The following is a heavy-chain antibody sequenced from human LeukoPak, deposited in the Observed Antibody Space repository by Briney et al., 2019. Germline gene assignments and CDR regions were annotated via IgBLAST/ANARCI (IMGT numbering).Heavy chain of an antibody. D-gene: IGHD1-7*01. Sequence: SETLSLTCAVYGGSFSGYYWSWIRQPPGKGLEWIGEINHSGSTNYDPSLKGRVTISVDTSKNQFSLKLSSVTAADTAVYYCARHGGRYNWNYLDYWGQGTLVTVSS. CDR3: ARHGGRYNWNYLDY. J-gene: IGHJ4*02. CDR2: INHSGST. V-gene: IGHV4-34*01. CDR1: GGSFSGYY.